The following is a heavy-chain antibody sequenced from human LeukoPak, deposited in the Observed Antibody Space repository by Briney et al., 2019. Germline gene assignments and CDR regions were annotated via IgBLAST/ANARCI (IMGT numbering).Heavy chain of an antibody. CDR1: GFTFSSYW. Sequence: GGSLRLSCAASGFTFSSYWMHWVRQAPGKGLVWVSRINSDGSSTTYADSVKGRFTIPRDNAKNTLHLQMTSLRAEDTAVYYCARGGPDSSDYSSLFDYLGRGILVTVSS. CDR2: INSDGSST. J-gene: IGHJ4*02. V-gene: IGHV3-74*01. D-gene: IGHD3-22*01. CDR3: ARGGPDSSDYSSLFDY.